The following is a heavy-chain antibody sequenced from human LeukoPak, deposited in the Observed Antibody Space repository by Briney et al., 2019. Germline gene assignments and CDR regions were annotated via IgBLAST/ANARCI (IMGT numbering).Heavy chain of an antibody. CDR1: GGSISSSNW. D-gene: IGHD3-16*01. V-gene: IGHV4-4*02. CDR3: ARDRGGGWYFDL. Sequence: PSETLSLTCAVSGGSISSSNWWSWVRQPPGKGREWIGRIFHSGTTDYKTSLKGRVTISIDKSKNQFSLKLTSVTAADTAVYYCARDRGGGWYFDLWGRGTLVTVSS. J-gene: IGHJ2*01. CDR2: IFHSGTT.